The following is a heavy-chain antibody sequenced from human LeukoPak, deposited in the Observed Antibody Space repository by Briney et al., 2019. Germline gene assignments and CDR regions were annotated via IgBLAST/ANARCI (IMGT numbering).Heavy chain of an antibody. D-gene: IGHD6-13*01. CDR2: ISGSGGST. Sequence: GGSLRLSCAASGFTFSSYAMSWVRQAPGKGLEWVSAISGSGGSTYYADSVKGRFTISRDNSKNTLYLQMNSLRAEDTAVYYCAKDSGYSSSWHPYGYWGQGTLVTVSS. J-gene: IGHJ4*02. V-gene: IGHV3-23*01. CDR3: AKDSGYSSSWHPYGY. CDR1: GFTFSSYA.